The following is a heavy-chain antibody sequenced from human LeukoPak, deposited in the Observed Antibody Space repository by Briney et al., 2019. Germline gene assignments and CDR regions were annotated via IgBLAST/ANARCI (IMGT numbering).Heavy chain of an antibody. CDR1: GFTFGDYA. D-gene: IGHD3-3*01. J-gene: IGHJ4*02. Sequence: PGRSLRLSCTASGFTFGDYAMSWVRQAPGKGLEWVGFIRSKAYGGTTEYAASVKGRFTISRDDSKSIAYLQMNSLKTEDTAVYYCTRLRFLECLFPDYWGQGTLVTVSS. CDR2: IRSKAYGGTT. V-gene: IGHV3-49*04. CDR3: TRLRFLECLFPDY.